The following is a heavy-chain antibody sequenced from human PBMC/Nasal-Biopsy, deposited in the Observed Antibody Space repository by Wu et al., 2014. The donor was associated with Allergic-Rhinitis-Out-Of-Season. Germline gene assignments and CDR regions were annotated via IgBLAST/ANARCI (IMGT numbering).Heavy chain of an antibody. CDR3: ARDQFGVVIPGYNWFDF. D-gene: IGHD3-3*01. Sequence: LRLSCAASGFTFVEYAMLWVRQAPGKGLEWVSLISGHDGPTYYADSVKGRFTISRDNSKNSLYLQMNSLRTEDTALYYCARDQFGVVIPGYNWFDFWGQGTLVTVSS. V-gene: IGHV3-43*02. CDR2: ISGHDGPT. J-gene: IGHJ5*01. CDR1: GFTFVEYA.